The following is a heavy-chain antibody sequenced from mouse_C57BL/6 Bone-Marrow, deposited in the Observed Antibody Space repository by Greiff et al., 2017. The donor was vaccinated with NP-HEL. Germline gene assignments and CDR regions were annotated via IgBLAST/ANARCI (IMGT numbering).Heavy chain of an antibody. V-gene: IGHV14-2*01. CDR3: ASYYYGSSYNYYAMDY. CDR1: GFNIKDYY. CDR2: IDPEDGET. J-gene: IGHJ4*01. Sequence: VQLQQSGAELVKPGASVKLSCTASGFNIKDYYMHWVKQRTEQGLEWIGRIDPEDGETNSAPQFQGKATITADTSSNTAYLHLSSLTSEDTAVYYCASYYYGSSYNYYAMDYWGQGTSVTVSS. D-gene: IGHD1-1*01.